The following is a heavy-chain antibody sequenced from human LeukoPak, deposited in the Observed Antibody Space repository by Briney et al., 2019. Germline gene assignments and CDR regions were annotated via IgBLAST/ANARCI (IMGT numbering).Heavy chain of an antibody. J-gene: IGHJ4*02. CDR2: IYSGGST. CDR1: GFTVSSNY. D-gene: IGHD3-22*01. CDR3: AKDLKTVVITTGFDY. V-gene: IGHV3-53*01. Sequence: GGSLRLSCAASGFTVSSNYMSWVRQAPGKGLEWVSVIYSGGSTYYADSVKGRFTISRDNSKNTLYLQMNSLRAEDTAVYYCAKDLKTVVITTGFDYWGQGTLVTVSS.